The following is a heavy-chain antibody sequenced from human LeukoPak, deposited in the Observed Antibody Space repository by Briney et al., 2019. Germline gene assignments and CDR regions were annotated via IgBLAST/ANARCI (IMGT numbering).Heavy chain of an antibody. Sequence: GGSLRLSCAASGFTFSSYAMSWVRQAPGEGMEWVSAISGSGDHTYYADSVKGRFTISRDNSKNTLYLQMNGLRAEDTAVYYCANARAAADYWGQGTLVTVSS. D-gene: IGHD6-13*01. J-gene: IGHJ4*02. CDR2: ISGSGDHT. V-gene: IGHV3-23*01. CDR1: GFTFSSYA. CDR3: ANARAAADY.